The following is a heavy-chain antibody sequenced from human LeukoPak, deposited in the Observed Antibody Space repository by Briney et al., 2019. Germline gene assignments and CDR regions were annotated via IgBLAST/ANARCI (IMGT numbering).Heavy chain of an antibody. V-gene: IGHV3-7*01. CDR2: IKHDGSEK. CDR1: GSTFRSYL. Sequence: GGSLRLSCAASGSTFRSYLMHWVRQAPGKGLEWVANIKHDGSEKNYLDSVKGRFTISRDNAKNSLYLQMNSLRVEDTAVYYCAWSDNAAHDCWGQGTLVTVSS. D-gene: IGHD2-2*01. CDR3: AWSDNAAHDC. J-gene: IGHJ4*02.